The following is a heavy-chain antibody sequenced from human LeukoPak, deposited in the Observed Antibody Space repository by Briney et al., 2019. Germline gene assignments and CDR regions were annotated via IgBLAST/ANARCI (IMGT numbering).Heavy chain of an antibody. CDR3: AKDATVGAAYFDY. V-gene: IGHV3-7*01. CDR2: VQHIGGET. J-gene: IGHJ4*02. Sequence: GGSLRLSCAASGFTFSSYWMSWVRQAPGKGLEWVANVQHIGGETYYVDSVKGRFTISRDNAKNSLYLQMNSLRAEDTAVYYCAKDATVGAAYFDYWGQGTLVTVSS. CDR1: GFTFSSYW. D-gene: IGHD1-26*01.